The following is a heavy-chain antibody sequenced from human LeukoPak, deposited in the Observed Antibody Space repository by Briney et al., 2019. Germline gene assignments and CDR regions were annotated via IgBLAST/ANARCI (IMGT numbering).Heavy chain of an antibody. D-gene: IGHD1-26*01. J-gene: IGHJ4*02. CDR3: ATADKWEPLDY. V-gene: IGHV1-24*01. Sequence: ASVKVSCKASGYTFSNYGLSWVRQAPGQGLEWMGGFDPEDGESIFAQRFQGRFSMTEDTSTDTAYMELRSLRPEDTAVYYCATADKWEPLDYWGQGTLVTVSS. CDR1: GYTFSNYG. CDR2: FDPEDGES.